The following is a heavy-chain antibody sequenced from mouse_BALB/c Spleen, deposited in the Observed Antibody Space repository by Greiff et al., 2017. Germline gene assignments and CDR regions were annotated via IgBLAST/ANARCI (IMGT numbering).Heavy chain of an antibody. Sequence: QVQLKESGPGLVQPSQSLSITCTVSGFSLTSYGVHWVRQSPGKGLEWLGVIWSGGSTDYNAAFISRLSISKDNSKSQVFFKMNSLQADDTAIYYCARGDYGWYFDVWGAGTTVTVSS. V-gene: IGHV2-4-1*01. CDR2: IWSGGST. CDR3: ARGDYGWYFDV. D-gene: IGHD1-1*01. CDR1: GFSLTSYG. J-gene: IGHJ1*01.